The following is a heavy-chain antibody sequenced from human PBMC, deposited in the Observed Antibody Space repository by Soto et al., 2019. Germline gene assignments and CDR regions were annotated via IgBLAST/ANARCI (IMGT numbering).Heavy chain of an antibody. Sequence: GASVKVSCKASGGTFSSYAISWVRQAPGQGLEWMGGIIPIFGTANYAQKFQGRVTITADESTSTAYMELSSLRSEDTAVYYCAREFSSSSRDLGWFDPWGQGTLVTGSS. J-gene: IGHJ5*02. D-gene: IGHD6-6*01. V-gene: IGHV1-69*13. CDR2: IIPIFGTA. CDR3: AREFSSSSRDLGWFDP. CDR1: GGTFSSYA.